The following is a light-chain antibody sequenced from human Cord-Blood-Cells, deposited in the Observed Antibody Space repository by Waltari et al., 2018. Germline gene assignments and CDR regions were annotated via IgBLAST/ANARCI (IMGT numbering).Light chain of an antibody. Sequence: HSALTQPRSLSGSPGQSFTTSSPSTSMDVGGYNYVSCYQQHPGKAPKLMIYDVSKRPSGVPDRFSGSKSGNTASLTISGLQAEDEADYYCCSYAGSYTFYVFGTGTKVTVL. CDR1: SMDVGGYNY. J-gene: IGLJ1*01. V-gene: IGLV2-11*01. CDR2: DVS. CDR3: CSYAGSYTFYV.